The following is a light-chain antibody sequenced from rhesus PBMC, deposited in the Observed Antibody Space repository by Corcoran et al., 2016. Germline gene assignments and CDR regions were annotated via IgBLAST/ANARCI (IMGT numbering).Light chain of an antibody. CDR3: QQYDTLPYN. CDR2: DAS. Sequence: DIQMTQSPSSLSASVGDTVTIVCHASQAISSWLAWYQLKPGKAPKTLIYDASSLQSGVPSRFRGIGSGTDYTPTSSILQPEDFATYYCQQYDTLPYNFGQGTKVEIK. CDR1: QAISSW. V-gene: IGKV1-19*01. J-gene: IGKJ2*01.